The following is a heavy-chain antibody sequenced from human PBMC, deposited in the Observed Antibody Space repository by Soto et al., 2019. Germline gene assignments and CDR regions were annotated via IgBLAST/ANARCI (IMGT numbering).Heavy chain of an antibody. CDR2: IYWDDDK. CDR3: ARIRYSGSYFDY. V-gene: IGHV2-5*02. Sequence: SGPTLVNPTQTLTLTCTFPGFSLSTNGVGVGWVRQPPGKALEWLALIYWDDDKRYSPSLKSRLTITKDTSKNQVVLTMTNMDPVDTATYYCARIRYSGSYFDYWGQGTLVTVSS. J-gene: IGHJ4*02. D-gene: IGHD1-26*01. CDR1: GFSLSTNGVG.